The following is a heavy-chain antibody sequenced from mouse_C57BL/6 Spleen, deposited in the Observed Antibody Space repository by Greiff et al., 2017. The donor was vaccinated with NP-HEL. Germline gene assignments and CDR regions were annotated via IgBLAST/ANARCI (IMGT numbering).Heavy chain of an antibody. J-gene: IGHJ3*01. CDR2: ISSGGSYT. CDR3: ARHTFSGTSWFAY. V-gene: IGHV5-6*01. Sequence: EVKVVESGGDLVKPGGSLKLSCAASGFTFSSYGMSWVRQTPDKRLEWVATISSGGSYTYYPDSVKGRFTISRDNAKNTLYLQMSSLKSEDTAMYYCARHTFSGTSWFAYWGQGTLVTVSA. D-gene: IGHD4-1*01. CDR1: GFTFSSYG.